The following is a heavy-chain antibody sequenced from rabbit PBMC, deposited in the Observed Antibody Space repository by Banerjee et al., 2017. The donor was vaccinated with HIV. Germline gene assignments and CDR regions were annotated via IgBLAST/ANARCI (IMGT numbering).Heavy chain of an antibody. Sequence: QSLEESGGDLVQPGASMTLTCTASGFSFSSSYWICWVRQAPGKGLEWVACIDAGDSGSTYYASWAKGRFTISKTSSTTVTLQMTSLTAADTATYFCARDLWSGGWGGTNLWGQGTLVTVS. CDR3: ARDLWSGGWGGTNL. CDR1: GFSFSSSYW. J-gene: IGHJ4*01. D-gene: IGHD4-1*01. V-gene: IGHV1S40*01. CDR2: IDAGDSGST.